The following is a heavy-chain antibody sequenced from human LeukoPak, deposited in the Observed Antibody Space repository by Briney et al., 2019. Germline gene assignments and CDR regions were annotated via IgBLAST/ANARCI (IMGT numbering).Heavy chain of an antibody. J-gene: IGHJ4*02. D-gene: IGHD1-20*01. CDR2: IDPNSGGT. V-gene: IGHV1-2*02. Sequence: ASVKVSCKASGYTFTGYYMHWVRQAPGQGLEWMEWIDPNSGGTNYAQKFQGRVTMTRDTSISTAYMELSRLRSDDTAVCYCAREWYNWNERCRFDYWGQGTLVTVSS. CDR1: GYTFTGYY. CDR3: AREWYNWNERCRFDY.